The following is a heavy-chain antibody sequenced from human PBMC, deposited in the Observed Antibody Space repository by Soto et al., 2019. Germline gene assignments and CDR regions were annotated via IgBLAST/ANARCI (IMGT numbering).Heavy chain of an antibody. CDR1: GYSFTSYW. CDR3: ARHDTAMVHRFEY. J-gene: IGHJ4*02. Sequence: GESLKISCKGSGYSFTSYWIGWVRQMPGKGLEWMGIIYPGDSDTRYSPSFQGQVTISADKSISTAYLQWNSLKASDTAMYYCARHDTAMVHRFEYWGQGTPVTVSS. V-gene: IGHV5-51*01. D-gene: IGHD5-18*01. CDR2: IYPGDSDT.